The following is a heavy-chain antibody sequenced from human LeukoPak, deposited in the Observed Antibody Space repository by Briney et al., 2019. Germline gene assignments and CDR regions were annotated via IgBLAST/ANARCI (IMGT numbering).Heavy chain of an antibody. CDR2: GST. V-gene: IGHV4-59*01. J-gene: IGHJ4*02. D-gene: IGHD1-26*01. Sequence: KASETLSLTCAVSGGSIGNYYWSWIRQTPGKGLEWIGFGSTNYNPSLKSRVTISVDRSKNQFSLKLTSVTAADTAVYYCARGRWSGSYSGYFDYWGQGTLVTVSS. CDR1: GGSIGNYY. CDR3: ARGRWSGSYSGYFDY.